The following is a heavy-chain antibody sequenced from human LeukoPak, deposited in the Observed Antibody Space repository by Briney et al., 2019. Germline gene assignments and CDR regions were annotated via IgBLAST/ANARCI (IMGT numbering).Heavy chain of an antibody. CDR3: ARDLIATYYDFWSGPLGSGMDV. CDR2: IKQDGSEK. V-gene: IGHV3-7*01. J-gene: IGHJ6*02. D-gene: IGHD3-3*01. CDR1: GFTFSSYW. Sequence: GGSLRLSCAASGFTFSSYWMSWVRQAPGKGLEWVANIKQDGSEKYYVDSVKGRFTISRDNAKNSLYLQINSLRAEDTAVYYCARDLIATYYDFWSGPLGSGMDVWGQGTTVTVSS.